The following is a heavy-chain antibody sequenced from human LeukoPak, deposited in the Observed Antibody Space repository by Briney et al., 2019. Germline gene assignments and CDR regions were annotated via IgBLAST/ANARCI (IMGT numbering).Heavy chain of an antibody. CDR2: IYTSGST. CDR1: GGSIRSYF. Sequence: SETLSLTCSVSGGSIRSYFWSWIRQPAGKGLEWIGCIYTSGSTDYNPSLRSRVSMSVDTSRNQFSLKLTSVTAADTAVYYCARETKSYDGSGYYHDYWGQGTLVAVSS. V-gene: IGHV4-4*07. CDR3: ARETKSYDGSGYYHDY. J-gene: IGHJ4*02. D-gene: IGHD3-22*01.